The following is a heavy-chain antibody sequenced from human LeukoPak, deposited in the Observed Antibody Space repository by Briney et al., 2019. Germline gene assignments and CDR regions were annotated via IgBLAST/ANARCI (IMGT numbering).Heavy chain of an antibody. J-gene: IGHJ4*02. D-gene: IGHD3-22*01. V-gene: IGHV3-20*04. Sequence: PGGSLRLSCAASGFTFDDYGMSWVRQAPGKGLEWVSGINWNGGNTGYADSVKGRFTISRDNSKNTLYLQMNSLRAEDTAVYYCAREVEYYDSSAYYWGFDCWGQGTLVTVSS. CDR1: GFTFDDYG. CDR2: INWNGGNT. CDR3: AREVEYYDSSAYYWGFDC.